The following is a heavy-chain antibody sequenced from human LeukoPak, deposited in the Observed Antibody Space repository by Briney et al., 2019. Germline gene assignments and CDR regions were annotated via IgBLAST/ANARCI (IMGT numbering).Heavy chain of an antibody. D-gene: IGHD3-10*01. CDR1: GGSFSGYY. V-gene: IGHV4-34*01. J-gene: IGHJ3*02. Sequence: SETLSLTCAVYGGSFSGYYWSWIRQPPGKGPEWIGEINHSGSTNYNPSLKSRVTISVDTSKNQFSLKLSSVTAADTAVYYCARPVRRHAFDIWGQGTMVTVSS. CDR2: INHSGST. CDR3: ARPVRRHAFDI.